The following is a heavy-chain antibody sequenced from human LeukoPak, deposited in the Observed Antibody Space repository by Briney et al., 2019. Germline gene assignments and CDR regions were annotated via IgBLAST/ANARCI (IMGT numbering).Heavy chain of an antibody. Sequence: ASVKVSCKASGYTFTSYDINWVRQPPGQGLEWMGWMNPNSGNTGYAQKFQGRVTITRNTSISTAYMELSSLRSEDTAVYYCARVGNSGSYSLGYWGQGTLVTVSS. CDR3: ARVGNSGSYSLGY. D-gene: IGHD1-26*01. CDR1: GYTFTSYD. J-gene: IGHJ4*02. V-gene: IGHV1-8*03. CDR2: MNPNSGNT.